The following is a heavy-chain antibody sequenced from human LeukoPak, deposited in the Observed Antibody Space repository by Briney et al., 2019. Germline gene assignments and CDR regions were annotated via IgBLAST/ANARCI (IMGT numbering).Heavy chain of an antibody. CDR2: IWYDGSNK. CDR3: AKDRGFLEWLSHPYFDY. D-gene: IGHD3-3*01. CDR1: GFTFSSYG. J-gene: IGHJ4*02. V-gene: IGHV3-33*06. Sequence: GGSLRLSCAASGFTFSSYGMHWVRQAPGKGLEWVAVIWYDGSNKYYADSVKGRFTISRDNSKNTLYLQMNSLRAEDTAVYYCAKDRGFLEWLSHPYFDYWGQGTLVTVSS.